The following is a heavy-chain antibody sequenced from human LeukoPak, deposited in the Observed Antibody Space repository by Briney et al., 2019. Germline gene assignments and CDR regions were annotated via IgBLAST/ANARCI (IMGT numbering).Heavy chain of an antibody. CDR3: ARDPGADYYYGMDV. CDR2: MSPNSGDT. V-gene: IGHV1-8*01. CDR1: GYTFTSYD. J-gene: IGHJ6*02. Sequence: ASVKVSCKASGYTFTSYDFNWVRQATGQRPEWMGWMSPNSGDTGYAQKFQDKVTMTRNTSISTAYMELSSLRSDDTAVYYCARDPGADYYYGMDVWGQGTTVTVSS. D-gene: IGHD7-27*01.